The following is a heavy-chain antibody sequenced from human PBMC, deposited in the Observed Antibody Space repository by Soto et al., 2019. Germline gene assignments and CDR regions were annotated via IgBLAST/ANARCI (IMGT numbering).Heavy chain of an antibody. J-gene: IGHJ4*02. CDR3: ASLVVAVDFDY. D-gene: IGHD2-15*01. CDR2: ISYDGSKK. Sequence: QVQLVESGGGVVQPGRSLRLSCAASGFTFTRFSMYWVRQAPGKGLEWLTVISYDGSKKYYADSVKGRFTVSRDNSKNTLFLQMDSLRAEDTAVYYCASLVVAVDFDYCGQGTLVTVSS. CDR1: GFTFTRFS. V-gene: IGHV3-30-3*01.